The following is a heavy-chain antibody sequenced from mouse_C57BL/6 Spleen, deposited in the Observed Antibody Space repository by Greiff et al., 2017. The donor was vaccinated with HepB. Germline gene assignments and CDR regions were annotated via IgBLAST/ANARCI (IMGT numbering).Heavy chain of an antibody. CDR2: IDPETGGT. Sequence: QVQLKQSGAELVRPGASVTLSCKASGYTFTDYEMHWVKQTPVHGLEWIGAIDPETGGTAYNQKFKGKAILTADKSSSTAYMELRSLTSEDSAVYYCTREDSSGTEGGFAYWGQGTLVTVSA. CDR3: TREDSSGTEGGFAY. V-gene: IGHV1-15*01. CDR1: GYTFTDYE. D-gene: IGHD3-2*02. J-gene: IGHJ3*01.